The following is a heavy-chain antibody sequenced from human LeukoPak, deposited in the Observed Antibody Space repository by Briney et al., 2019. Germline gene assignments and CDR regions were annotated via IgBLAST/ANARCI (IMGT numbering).Heavy chain of an antibody. V-gene: IGHV1-69*06. CDR2: IIPIFGTA. D-gene: IGHD6-13*01. Sequence: SVKVSCKASGGTFSSYAISWVRQAPGQGLEWMGGIIPIFGTADYAQKFQGRVTITADKSTSTAYMELSSLRSEGTAVYYCARGLLYSSSWYGVYFDYWGQGTLVTVSS. J-gene: IGHJ4*02. CDR1: GGTFSSYA. CDR3: ARGLLYSSSWYGVYFDY.